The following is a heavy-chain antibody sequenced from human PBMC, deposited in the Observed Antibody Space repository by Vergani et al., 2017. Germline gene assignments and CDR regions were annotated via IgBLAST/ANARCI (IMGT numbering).Heavy chain of an antibody. V-gene: IGHV1-69*04. J-gene: IGHJ6*02. CDR2: IIPILGIA. CDR1: GGTFSSYA. D-gene: IGHD3-10*01. Sequence: QVQLVQSGAEVKKPGSSVKVSCKASGGTFSSYAISWVRQAPGQGLEWMGRIIPILGIANYAQKFQGRVTITADKSTSTAYMELSSLRSEDTAVYYCARDVITMVRGVSIGASPDGMDVWGQGTTVTVSS. CDR3: ARDVITMVRGVSIGASPDGMDV.